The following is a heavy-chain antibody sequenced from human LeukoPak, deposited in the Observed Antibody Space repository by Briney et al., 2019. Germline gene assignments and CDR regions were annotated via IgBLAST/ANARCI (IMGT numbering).Heavy chain of an antibody. Sequence: SVKVSCKASGGTFSSYAISWVRQAPGQGLEWMGGIIPFFRTANYAQKFQGRVTITADESTSTAYMELSSLRSEDTAVYYCAREMGSLGYCSGGSCYSLAFDIWGQGTMVTVSS. J-gene: IGHJ3*02. V-gene: IGHV1-69*13. CDR3: AREMGSLGYCSGGSCYSLAFDI. D-gene: IGHD2-15*01. CDR2: IIPFFRTA. CDR1: GGTFSSYA.